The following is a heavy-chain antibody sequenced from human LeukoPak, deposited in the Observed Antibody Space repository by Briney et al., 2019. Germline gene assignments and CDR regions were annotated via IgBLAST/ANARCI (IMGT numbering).Heavy chain of an antibody. CDR3: ARDTVAWNYGEYNWFDP. J-gene: IGHJ5*02. V-gene: IGHV1-69*01. CDR2: IIPIFGTA. D-gene: IGHD1-7*01. Sequence: SVKVSCKASGGTFSSYAISWVRQAPGQGLEWMGGIIPIFGTANYAQKFQGRVTITADESTSTAYMELSSLRSEDTAVYYCARDTVAWNYGEYNWFDPWGQGTLVTVSS. CDR1: GGTFSSYA.